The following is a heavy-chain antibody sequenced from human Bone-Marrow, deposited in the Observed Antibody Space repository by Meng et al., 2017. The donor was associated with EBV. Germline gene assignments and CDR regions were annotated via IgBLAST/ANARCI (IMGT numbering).Heavy chain of an antibody. V-gene: IGHV3-21*01. D-gene: IGHD6-6*01. CDR1: GFTFSSYS. Sequence: VQLVESGGGLVKPGGYLRLSCAASGFTFSSYSMNWVRQAPGKGLEWVSSISSSSSYIYYADSVKGRFTISRDNAKNSLYLQMNSLRAEDTAVYYCASSIAARPGFDYWGQGTLVTVSS. J-gene: IGHJ4*02. CDR2: ISSSSSYI. CDR3: ASSIAARPGFDY.